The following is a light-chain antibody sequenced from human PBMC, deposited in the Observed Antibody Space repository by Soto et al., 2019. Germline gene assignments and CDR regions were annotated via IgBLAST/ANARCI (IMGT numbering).Light chain of an antibody. Sequence: QSVLTQPPSASGTPGQRVTISCSGSTSNIGRSTVNWYQQLPGTAPKILIYSNNQRPSGVPDRISGSKSGTSASLAISGLQSEDEADYYCAAWDDSLNGWVFGGGTKLTVL. V-gene: IGLV1-44*01. CDR1: TSNIGRST. CDR2: SNN. J-gene: IGLJ3*02. CDR3: AAWDDSLNGWV.